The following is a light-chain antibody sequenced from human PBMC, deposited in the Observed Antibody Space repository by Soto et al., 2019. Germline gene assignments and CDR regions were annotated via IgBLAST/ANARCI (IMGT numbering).Light chain of an antibody. V-gene: IGKV3-15*01. CDR1: QSVSSN. CDR2: GAS. CDR3: QQYNNWPYT. Sequence: EIVMTQSPATLAVSPGERAALSCRASQSVSSNFAWYQQKPGQAPRLLIDGASSRATGTPARFSGSGSGTEFTLIISSLQSEDFAVDYFQQYNNWPYTFGLGTKLEMK. J-gene: IGKJ2*01.